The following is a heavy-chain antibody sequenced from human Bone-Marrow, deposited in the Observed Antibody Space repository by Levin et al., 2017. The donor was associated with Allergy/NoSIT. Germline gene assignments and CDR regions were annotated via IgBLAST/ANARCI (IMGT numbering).Heavy chain of an antibody. J-gene: IGHJ4*02. Sequence: GESLKISCQASGYTFTSYDINWVRQTTGQGLEWMGWVNPNSGNTGYAQKFQGRVTMSRNTSITTTYMELRSLTSEDTAVYYCARGAGLQIDYWGQGTLVTVSS. D-gene: IGHD5-24*01. V-gene: IGHV1-8*01. CDR1: GYTFTSYD. CDR3: ARGAGLQIDY. CDR2: VNPNSGNT.